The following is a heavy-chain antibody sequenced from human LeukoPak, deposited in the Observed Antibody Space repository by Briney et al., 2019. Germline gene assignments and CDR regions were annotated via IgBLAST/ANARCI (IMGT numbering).Heavy chain of an antibody. CDR3: ARHVRFEGVDY. V-gene: IGHV3-7*01. Sequence: PGGSLRLSCAAPGFIFSSYWMSWVRQAPGKGLEWVANIKQDGSEKYYVDSVKGRFTISRDNAKNSLFLQMNSLRAEDTAVYYCARHVRFEGVDYWGQGTLVTVSS. J-gene: IGHJ4*02. D-gene: IGHD3-3*01. CDR1: GFIFSSYW. CDR2: IKQDGSEK.